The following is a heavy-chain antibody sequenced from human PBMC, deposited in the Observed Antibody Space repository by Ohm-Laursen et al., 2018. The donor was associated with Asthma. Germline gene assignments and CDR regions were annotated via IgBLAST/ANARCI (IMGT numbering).Heavy chain of an antibody. J-gene: IGHJ4*02. CDR1: GYTFTGYY. CDR2: INPNSGGT. V-gene: IGHV1-2*06. CDR3: ARYSPYDSSDHYYDY. Sequence: SVKVSCKASGYTFTGYYMHWVRQAPGQGLEWMGRINPNSGGTNYAQKFQGRVTMTRDTSISTAYMELSRLTSDDTALYYCARYSPYDSSDHYYDYWGQGAQVTVSS. D-gene: IGHD3-22*01.